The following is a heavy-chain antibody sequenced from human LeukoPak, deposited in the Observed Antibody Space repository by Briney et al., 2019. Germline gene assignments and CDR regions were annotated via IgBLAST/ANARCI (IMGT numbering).Heavy chain of an antibody. D-gene: IGHD3-22*01. CDR3: TTELDIRPNHY. J-gene: IGHJ4*02. CDR1: GFAFSNAW. CDR2: IKSKTDGGTT. Sequence: KTGGSLRLSCAASGFAFSNAWMSWVRQAPGKGLEWVGRIKSKTDGGTTDYAAPVKGRFTISRDDSKNTLYLQMNSLKSEDTAVYYCTTELDIRPNHYWGQGTLDTVSS. V-gene: IGHV3-15*01.